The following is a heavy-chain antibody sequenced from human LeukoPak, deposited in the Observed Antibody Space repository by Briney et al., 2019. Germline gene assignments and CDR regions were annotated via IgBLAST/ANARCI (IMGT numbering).Heavy chain of an antibody. V-gene: IGHV1-2*02. CDR3: ARVGYEPELEFDY. CDR1: GYTFTGYY. D-gene: IGHD1-14*01. CDR2: INPNSGGT. J-gene: IGHJ4*02. Sequence: ASVKVSCKASGYTFTGYYMHWVRQAPGQALEWMGWINPNSGGTNYAQKFQGRVTMTRDTSISTAYMELSRLRSDDTAVYYCARVGYEPELEFDYWGQGTLSPSPQ.